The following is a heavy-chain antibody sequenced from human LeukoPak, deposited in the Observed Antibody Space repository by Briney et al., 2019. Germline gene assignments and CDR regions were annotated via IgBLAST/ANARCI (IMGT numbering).Heavy chain of an antibody. J-gene: IGHJ3*02. CDR2: ISWNSGSI. Sequence: PGGSLRLSCAASGFTFDDYAMHWVRHAPGKGLEWVSGISWNSGSIGYADSVKGRFTTSRDNAKNSLYLQMNSLRAEDTALYYCAKDRVEAIRWIEAFDIWGQGTMVTVSS. V-gene: IGHV3-9*01. CDR1: GFTFDDYA. D-gene: IGHD1-26*01. CDR3: AKDRVEAIRWIEAFDI.